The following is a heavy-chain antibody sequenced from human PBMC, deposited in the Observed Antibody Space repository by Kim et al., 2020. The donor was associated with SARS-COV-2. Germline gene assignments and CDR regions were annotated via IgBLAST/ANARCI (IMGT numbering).Heavy chain of an antibody. Sequence: ASVKVSCKVSGYTLTELSMHWVRQAPGKGLEWMGGFDPEDGETIYAQKFQGRVTMTEDTSTDTAYMELSSLRSEDTAVYYCATNRPQNRREGYEGDYFDYWGQGTLVTVSS. CDR3: ATNRPQNRREGYEGDYFDY. J-gene: IGHJ4*02. V-gene: IGHV1-24*01. D-gene: IGHD2-2*01. CDR2: FDPEDGET. CDR1: GYTLTELS.